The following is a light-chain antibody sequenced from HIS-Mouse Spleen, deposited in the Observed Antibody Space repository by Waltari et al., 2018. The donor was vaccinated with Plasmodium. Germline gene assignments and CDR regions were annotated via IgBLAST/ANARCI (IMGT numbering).Light chain of an antibody. CDR3: QQYNNWSFT. V-gene: IGKV3-15*01. J-gene: IGKJ3*01. CDR1: QSVSSN. CDR2: AAS. Sequence: EIVMTQSPATLSVSPGERATLSCRASQSVSSNLAWYQQKPGQAPRRLSYAASTRATGIPARFSGSGSGTEFTLTISSLQSEYFAVYYCQQYNNWSFTFGPGTKVDIK.